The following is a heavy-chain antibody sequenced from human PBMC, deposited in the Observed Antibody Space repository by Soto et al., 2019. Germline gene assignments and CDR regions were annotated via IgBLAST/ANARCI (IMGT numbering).Heavy chain of an antibody. CDR1: GFPLSNFE. Sequence: GGSLRLSCAASGFPLSNFEMNWVRRAPGKGLEWIAYISSSGSSIFFADSVQGRFTISRDSSRSTLYLQMNSLRAEDTALYYCAKCIQVNWNYEAFHIWGQGTMVTVSS. J-gene: IGHJ3*02. V-gene: IGHV3-23*01. D-gene: IGHD1-7*01. CDR3: AKCIQVNWNYEAFHI. CDR2: ISSSGSSI.